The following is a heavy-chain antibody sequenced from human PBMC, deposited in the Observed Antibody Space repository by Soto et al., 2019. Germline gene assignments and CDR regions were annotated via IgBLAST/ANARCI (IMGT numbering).Heavy chain of an antibody. CDR1: GYSFTSYW. V-gene: IGHV5-51*01. CDR2: LYPGDPGT. CDR3: ARGSFRADFDI. D-gene: IGHD3-10*01. J-gene: IGHJ3*02. Sequence: PGESLKISCKVSGYSFTSYWIAWVRQMPGRGLEWMGILYPGDPGTRYSPSFQGQVTISADKSIRTAYLQWSSLKASDSAIYYCARGSFRADFDIWGQGTMVTVSS.